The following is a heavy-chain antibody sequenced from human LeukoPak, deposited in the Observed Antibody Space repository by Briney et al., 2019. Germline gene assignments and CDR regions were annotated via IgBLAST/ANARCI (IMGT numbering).Heavy chain of an antibody. CDR3: AKGEFDTAMPHGAFDI. CDR1: GVTPSSYA. Sequence: GGSLRLSCAPSGVTPSSYAMSPVRQTPGTGLEWGSAISSRGGSTYYADSVKGRFTISRDNSKNTLYLQMNSLRAEDTAVYYCAKGEFDTAMPHGAFDIWGQGTMVTVSS. D-gene: IGHD5-18*01. CDR2: ISSRGGST. J-gene: IGHJ3*02. V-gene: IGHV3-23*01.